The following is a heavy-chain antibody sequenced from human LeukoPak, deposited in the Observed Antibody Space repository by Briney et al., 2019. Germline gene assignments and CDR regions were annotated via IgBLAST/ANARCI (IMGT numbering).Heavy chain of an antibody. D-gene: IGHD1-14*01. CDR2: IKQDGSEK. CDR3: ARDTANHLFDY. CDR1: GFTFSSYW. J-gene: IGHJ4*02. Sequence: GGYLRLSCAASGFTFSSYWMSWVRQAPGKGLEWVANIKQDGSEKYYVDSVKGRFTISRDNAKNSLYLQMNSLRAEDTAVYYCARDTANHLFDYWGQGTLVTVSS. V-gene: IGHV3-7*01.